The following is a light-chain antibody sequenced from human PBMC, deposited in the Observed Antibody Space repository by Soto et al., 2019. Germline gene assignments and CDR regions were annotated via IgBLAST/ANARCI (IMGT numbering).Light chain of an antibody. CDR2: DVS. V-gene: IGLV2-14*01. CDR3: SSYTTSGTGV. Sequence: QSALTQPASVSGSPGQSITISCTGSSSDVGGYNYVSWFQQHPGKAPKLMIYDVSNRPSGVSNRFSGSKSGNTASLTISGLQGEDEADYYCSSYTTSGTGVFGGGTKLTVL. CDR1: SSDVGGYNY. J-gene: IGLJ3*02.